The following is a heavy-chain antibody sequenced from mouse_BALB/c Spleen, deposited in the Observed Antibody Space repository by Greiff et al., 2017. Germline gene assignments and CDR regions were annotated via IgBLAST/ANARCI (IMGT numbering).Heavy chain of an antibody. Sequence: EVQRVESGGGLVQPGGSLKLSCAASGFTFSSYTMSWVRQTPEKRLEWVAYISNGGGSTYYPDTVKGRFTISRDNAKNTLYLQMSSLKSEDTAMYYCARPLAYYRYDAFAYWGQGTLVTVSA. CDR3: ARPLAYYRYDAFAY. D-gene: IGHD2-14*01. CDR2: ISNGGGST. J-gene: IGHJ3*01. CDR1: GFTFSSYT. V-gene: IGHV5-12-2*01.